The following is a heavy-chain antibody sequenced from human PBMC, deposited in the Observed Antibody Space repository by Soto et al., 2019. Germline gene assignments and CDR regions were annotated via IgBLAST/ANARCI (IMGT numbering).Heavy chain of an antibody. CDR2: IYYSGST. CDR1: GGSINSYY. V-gene: IGHV4-59*08. D-gene: IGHD6-19*01. CDR3: ARRYNSGFDY. J-gene: IGHJ4*02. Sequence: QVQLQESGPGLVKPSETLSLTCTVSGGSINSYYCSWIRQPPVKGLEWIGYIYYSGSTKYNPSRKQRVTTTVATSQNPFSPNLSSVADADTAVYFCARRYNSGFDYWCTGTLVTVSS.